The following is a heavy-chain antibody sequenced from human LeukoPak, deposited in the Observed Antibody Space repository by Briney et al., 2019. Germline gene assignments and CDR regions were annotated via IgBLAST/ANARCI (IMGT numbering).Heavy chain of an antibody. CDR1: GFTFSSYE. D-gene: IGHD3-10*01. J-gene: IGHJ4*02. Sequence: GGSLRLSCAASGFTFSSYEVNWVRQAPGKGLEWVSYISSSGSTIYYADSVKGRFTISRDNAKNSLYLQMNSLRAEDTAVYYCARDEAGDNTDYWGQGTLVTVSS. CDR2: ISSSGSTI. CDR3: ARDEAGDNTDY. V-gene: IGHV3-48*03.